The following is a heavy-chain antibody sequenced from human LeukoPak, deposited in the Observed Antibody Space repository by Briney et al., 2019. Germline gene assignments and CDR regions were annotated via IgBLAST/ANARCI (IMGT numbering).Heavy chain of an antibody. CDR3: AKTPWGATSGNY. Sequence: ASVKVSCKASGHTFTGYYMHWVRQAPGQGLEWMGWINPNSGGTNYAQKFQGRVTMTRDTSTSTVYMELSSLRSEDTAVYYCAKTPWGATSGNYWGQGTLVTVSS. D-gene: IGHD1-26*01. CDR2: INPNSGGT. CDR1: GHTFTGYY. V-gene: IGHV1-2*02. J-gene: IGHJ4*02.